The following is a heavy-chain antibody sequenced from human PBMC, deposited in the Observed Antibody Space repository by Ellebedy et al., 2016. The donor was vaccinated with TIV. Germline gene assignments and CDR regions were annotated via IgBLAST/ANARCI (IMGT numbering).Heavy chain of an antibody. J-gene: IGHJ3*02. V-gene: IGHV1-3*01. CDR1: GYTFTSYA. Sequence: AASVKVSCKASGYTFTSYAMHWVRQAPGQRLEWMGWINVGNGNTKYSQKFQGRVTITRDTSASTAYMELSSLRSEDTAFYYCARSDYYDSLGAFDIWGQGTLVTVSS. CDR2: INVGNGNT. CDR3: ARSDYYDSLGAFDI. D-gene: IGHD3-22*01.